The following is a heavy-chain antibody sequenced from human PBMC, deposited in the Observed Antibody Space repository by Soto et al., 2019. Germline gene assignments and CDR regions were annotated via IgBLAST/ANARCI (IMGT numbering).Heavy chain of an antibody. D-gene: IGHD6-19*01. CDR2: ISYDGSNK. J-gene: IGHJ6*02. Sequence: LRLSCAASGFTFSSYAMHWVRQAPGKGLEWVAVISYDGSNKYYADSVKGRFTISRDNSKNTLYLQMNSLRAEDTAVYYCARMAVAGIDGMDVWGQGTTVTVSS. CDR3: ARMAVAGIDGMDV. V-gene: IGHV3-30-3*01. CDR1: GFTFSSYA.